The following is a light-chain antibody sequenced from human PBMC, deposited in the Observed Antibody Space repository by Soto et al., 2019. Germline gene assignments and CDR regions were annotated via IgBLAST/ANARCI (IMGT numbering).Light chain of an antibody. J-gene: IGKJ1*01. V-gene: IGKV4-1*01. CDR2: WAS. CDR3: QQYYSTPRT. Sequence: DIVMTQSPDSLAVSLGERATINCKSSQSVLYSSNNKNYLAWYQQKPRQPPKLLISWASTRESEVPDRFSGSGSGTDFTLTIGSLRAEDVAVYYCQQYYSTPRTFGQGTKVEIK. CDR1: QSVLYSSNNKNY.